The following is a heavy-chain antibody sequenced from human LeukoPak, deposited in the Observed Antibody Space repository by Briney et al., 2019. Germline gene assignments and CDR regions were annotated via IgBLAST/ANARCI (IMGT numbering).Heavy chain of an antibody. Sequence: GGSLRLSCAASGFTFSSHGMNWVRQAPGKGLEWVSGISGRGGNTYYADSVKGRFTISRDNSKNTLYLQMNSLRAEDTAVYYCAKDDNYIRFLSWGQGTLVTVSS. CDR1: GFTFSSHG. V-gene: IGHV3-23*01. J-gene: IGHJ5*02. CDR3: AKDDNYIRFLS. D-gene: IGHD3-16*01. CDR2: ISGRGGNT.